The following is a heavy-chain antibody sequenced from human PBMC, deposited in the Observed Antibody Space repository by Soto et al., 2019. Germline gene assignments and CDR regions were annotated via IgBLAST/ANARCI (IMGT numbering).Heavy chain of an antibody. CDR3: ARGRKYYYYYYMDV. CDR2: IYYSGST. Sequence: PSETLSLTCTVSGGSISNYYWSWIRQPPGKGLEWIGYIYYSGSTNYNPSLKSRVTISVDTSKNQFSLKLSSVTAADTAVYYCARGRKYYYYYYMDVWGKGTTVTVS. V-gene: IGHV4-59*08. J-gene: IGHJ6*03. CDR1: GGSISNYY.